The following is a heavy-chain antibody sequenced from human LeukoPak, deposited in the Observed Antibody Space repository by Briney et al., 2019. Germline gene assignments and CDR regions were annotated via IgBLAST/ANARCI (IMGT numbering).Heavy chain of an antibody. D-gene: IGHD5-18*01. Sequence: GASVTVSCTASGGTFSSYAISWVRQAPGQGLEWMGGIIPIFGTANYAQKFQGRVTITADESTSTAYMELSSLRSEDTAVYYCARAYSYGPYRPDYWGQGTLVTVSS. CDR1: GGTFSSYA. CDR2: IIPIFGTA. J-gene: IGHJ4*02. V-gene: IGHV1-69*13. CDR3: ARAYSYGPYRPDY.